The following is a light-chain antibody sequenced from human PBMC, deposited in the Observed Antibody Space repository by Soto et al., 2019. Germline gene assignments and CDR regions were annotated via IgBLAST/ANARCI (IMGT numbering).Light chain of an antibody. CDR2: GNT. CDR3: QSYDSSLSGLYV. Sequence: HSALTQPPSVSGAPGQRVTISCTGSNSNIGAGYDVHWYQQLPGTAPKLLMYGNTNRPSGVPDRFSGSKSGTSASLAITGLQAEDEADYYCQSYDSSLSGLYVFGTGTKLTVL. J-gene: IGLJ1*01. CDR1: NSNIGAGYD. V-gene: IGLV1-40*01.